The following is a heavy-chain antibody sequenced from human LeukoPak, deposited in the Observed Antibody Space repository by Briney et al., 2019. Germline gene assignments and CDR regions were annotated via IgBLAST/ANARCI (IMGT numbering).Heavy chain of an antibody. Sequence: PSETLSLTCTVSGGSISSSSYYWGWIRQPPGKGLEWIGSLYYSGSTYYNPSLRSRVTMSVDTSRSQFSLKLSSVTAADTAVYYCAIEVESLDYWGQGTLVTVSS. D-gene: IGHD2-2*01. CDR2: LYYSGST. V-gene: IGHV4-39*01. J-gene: IGHJ4*02. CDR1: GGSISSSSYY. CDR3: AIEVESLDY.